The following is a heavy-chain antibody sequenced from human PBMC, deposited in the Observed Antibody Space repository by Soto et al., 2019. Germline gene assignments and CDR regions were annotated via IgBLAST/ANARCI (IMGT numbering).Heavy chain of an antibody. CDR1: GGSISSYY. Sequence: PSETLSLTCTVSGGSISSYYWSWIRQPAGKGLEWIGRIYTSGSTNYNPSLKSRVTMSVDTSKNQFSLKLSSVTAADTAVYYCARDGLSMDYDFWSGYYGFFDYWGQGTLVTVS. CDR2: IYTSGST. V-gene: IGHV4-4*07. J-gene: IGHJ4*02. D-gene: IGHD3-3*01. CDR3: ARDGLSMDYDFWSGYYGFFDY.